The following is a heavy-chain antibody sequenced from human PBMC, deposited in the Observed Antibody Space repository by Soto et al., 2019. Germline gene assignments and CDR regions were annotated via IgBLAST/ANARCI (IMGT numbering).Heavy chain of an antibody. CDR2: ISYSGIT. V-gene: IGHV4-31*02. CDR1: GASISSGGYY. J-gene: IGHJ4*02. CDR3: AREALALTDSFHFDY. Sequence: SETLSLTCTVSGASISSGGYYWTWIRQHPEKGLEWIGYISYSGITYYHPSLKSRVTISVDTSKNHFSLNLSSVTAADTAVYYCAREALALTDSFHFDYWGQGALVTVSS. D-gene: IGHD3-9*01.